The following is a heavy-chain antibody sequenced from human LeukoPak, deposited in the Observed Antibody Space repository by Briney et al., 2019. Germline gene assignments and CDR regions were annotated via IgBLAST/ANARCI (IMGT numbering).Heavy chain of an antibody. CDR3: AREWIAVAGTSYNWFDP. CDR1: GASMTTYY. CDR2: IYTSGST. V-gene: IGHV4-4*07. D-gene: IGHD6-19*01. Sequence: PSETLSLTCSVSGASMTTYYWSWIRQPAGKGLEWIGRIYTSGSTNYNPSLKSRVTMSVDTSKNQFSLKLSSVTAADTAVYYCAREWIAVAGTSYNWFDPWGQGTLVTVSS. J-gene: IGHJ5*02.